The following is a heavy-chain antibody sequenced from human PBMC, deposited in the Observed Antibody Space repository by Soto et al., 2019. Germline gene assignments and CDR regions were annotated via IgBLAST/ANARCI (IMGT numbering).Heavy chain of an antibody. CDR2: IYYSGST. CDR3: ARASGDYGDYNYYYYMDV. D-gene: IGHD4-17*01. J-gene: IGHJ6*03. V-gene: IGHV4-59*01. Sequence: ETLSLTCTVSGGSISSYYWSWIRQPPGKGLEWIGYIYYSGSTNYNPSLKSRVTISVDTSKNQFSLKLSSVTAADTAVYYCARASGDYGDYNYYYYMDVWGKGTTVTVSS. CDR1: GGSISSYY.